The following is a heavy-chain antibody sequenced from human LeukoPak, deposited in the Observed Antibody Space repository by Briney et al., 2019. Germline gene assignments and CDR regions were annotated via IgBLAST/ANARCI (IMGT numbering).Heavy chain of an antibody. Sequence: GGSLRLSCAASGFTFNTYGMTWVRQAPGKGLEWVSAISGSGGSTYYAASVKGRFTISRDNSKNTLYPQMNSLRAEDTAVYYCARRAGAYSHPYDYWGQGTLVTVSS. CDR1: GFTFNTYG. D-gene: IGHD4/OR15-4a*01. CDR2: ISGSGGST. V-gene: IGHV3-23*01. CDR3: ARRAGAYSHPYDY. J-gene: IGHJ4*02.